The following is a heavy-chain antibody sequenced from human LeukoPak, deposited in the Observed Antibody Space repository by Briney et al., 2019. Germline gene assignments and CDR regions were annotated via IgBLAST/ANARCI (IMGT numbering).Heavy chain of an antibody. CDR2: IIPIFGTA. V-gene: IGHV1-69*13. CDR3: ARGPRYSGSYPYYFDY. D-gene: IGHD1-26*01. J-gene: IGHJ4*02. CDR1: GGTFSSYA. Sequence: ASVKVSCKASGGTFSSYAISWVRQAPGQGLEWMGGIIPIFGTANYAQKFQGRVTITADESTSTAYMELSSLRSEDTAVYYCARGPRYSGSYPYYFDYWGQGTLVTVSS.